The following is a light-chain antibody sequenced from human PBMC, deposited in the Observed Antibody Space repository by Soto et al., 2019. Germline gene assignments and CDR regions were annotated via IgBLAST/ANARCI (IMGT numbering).Light chain of an antibody. CDR2: DAS. V-gene: IGKV3D-20*02. J-gene: IGKJ5*01. CDR1: QSVSSSY. Sequence: ILMTQYPGTLSLSPGERATLSCSAIQSVSSSYLAWYQQKPGQAPRLLIYDASNRATGIPARFSGSGSGTDFTLTISSLEPEDFAVYYCQQRSNWPPITFGQGTRLEIK. CDR3: QQRSNWPPIT.